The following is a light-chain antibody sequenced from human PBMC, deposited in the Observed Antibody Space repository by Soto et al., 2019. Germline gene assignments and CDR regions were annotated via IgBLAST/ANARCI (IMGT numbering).Light chain of an antibody. CDR2: AAS. V-gene: IGKV1-9*01. J-gene: IGKJ3*01. CDR1: QGISSY. Sequence: DIQLTQSPSFLSVSVGDRVTITCRASQGISSYLTWYQQKPGKAPKRLIYAASTLQSGVPSRFSGSGSGTEFTLTIRSLQPEHFGSDACQQLNSPVFTFGRGNKVDIK. CDR3: QQLNSPVFT.